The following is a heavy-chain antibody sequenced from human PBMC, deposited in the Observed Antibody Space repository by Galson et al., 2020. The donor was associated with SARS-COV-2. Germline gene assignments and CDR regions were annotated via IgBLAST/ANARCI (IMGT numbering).Heavy chain of an antibody. D-gene: IGHD5-18*01. Sequence: ASETLSLTCAVSGGSINSNDYSWSWIRQPPGKGLEWIGFIYHSGSTYYNPSLKSRVTMSLDRSKNQFSLELNSLTAADTAVYYCARAPDGYPSFDYWGQGTLVTVSS. J-gene: IGHJ4*02. CDR3: ARAPDGYPSFDY. CDR1: GGSINSNDYS. CDR2: IYHSGST. V-gene: IGHV4-30-2*01.